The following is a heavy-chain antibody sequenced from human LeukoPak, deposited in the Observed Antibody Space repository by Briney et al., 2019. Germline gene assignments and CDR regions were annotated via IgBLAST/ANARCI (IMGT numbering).Heavy chain of an antibody. CDR3: AKGQKSIFGVVIKYYYYYGMDV. V-gene: IGHV3-23*01. CDR2: ISGSGGST. CDR1: GFTFSSYA. D-gene: IGHD3-3*01. J-gene: IGHJ6*02. Sequence: PGGSLRLSCAASGFTFSSYAMSWVRQAPGKGLEWVSAISGSGGSTYYADSVKGRFTISRDNSKNTLYLQMNSLRAEDTAVYYCAKGQKSIFGVVIKYYYYYGMDVWGQGTTVTVSS.